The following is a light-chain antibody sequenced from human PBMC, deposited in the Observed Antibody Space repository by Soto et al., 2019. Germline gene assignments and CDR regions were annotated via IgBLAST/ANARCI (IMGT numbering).Light chain of an antibody. CDR3: QQYNNWPPGT. J-gene: IGKJ1*01. CDR1: QSVSSN. V-gene: IGKV3-15*01. CDR2: GAS. Sequence: EIVMTRSPATRSVSPGERATLSCRASQSVSSNLAWYQQKPGQAPRLLIYGASTRATGIPARFSGSGSGTEFTLTISSLQSEDFAVYYCQQYNNWPPGTFGQGTKVEIK.